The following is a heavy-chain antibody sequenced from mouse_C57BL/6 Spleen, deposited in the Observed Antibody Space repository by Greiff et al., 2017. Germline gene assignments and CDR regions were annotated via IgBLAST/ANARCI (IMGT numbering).Heavy chain of an antibody. D-gene: IGHD3-2*02. CDR3: AGDQGRRGMDY. CDR1: GYTFTSYW. J-gene: IGHJ4*01. CDR2: IDPSDSET. Sequence: VQLQQPGAELVRPGSSVKLSCKASGYTFTSYWMHWVKQRPIQGLEWIGNIDPSDSETHYNQKFKDKATLTVDKSSSTAYMQLSNLTSEDSAVYYCAGDQGRRGMDYWGQGTSVTVSS. V-gene: IGHV1-52*01.